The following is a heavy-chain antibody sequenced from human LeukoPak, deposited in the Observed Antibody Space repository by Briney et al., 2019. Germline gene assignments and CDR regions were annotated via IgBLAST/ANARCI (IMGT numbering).Heavy chain of an antibody. V-gene: IGHV4-61*01. CDR2: IYYSGGSGST. D-gene: IGHD6-19*01. CDR1: GYSVSSGYY. J-gene: IGHJ4*02. Sequence: SETLSLTCTVSGYSVSSGYYWGWIRQSPGKGLEWIGYIYYSGGSGSTYYNPSLKSRVTISVDTSKNQLSLKLTSVTAADTAVYYCARDSLHSSGWFDYWGQGTLVTFSS. CDR3: ARDSLHSSGWFDY.